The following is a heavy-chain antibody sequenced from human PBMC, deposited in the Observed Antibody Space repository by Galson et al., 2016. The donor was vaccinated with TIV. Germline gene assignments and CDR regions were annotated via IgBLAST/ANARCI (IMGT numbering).Heavy chain of an antibody. CDR1: GFTFSSYV. D-gene: IGHD3/OR15-3a*01. CDR2: IWYDGSNI. J-gene: IGHJ4*02. Sequence: SLRLSCAASGFTFSSYVMHWVRLAPGKGLQWLAAIWYDGSNIHYAESVKGRFTISRDNSKKTLYLQMNSLRAEDTAIYYCAREFRDYYFDYWGQGTLVTVSS. CDR3: AREFRDYYFDY. V-gene: IGHV3-33*01.